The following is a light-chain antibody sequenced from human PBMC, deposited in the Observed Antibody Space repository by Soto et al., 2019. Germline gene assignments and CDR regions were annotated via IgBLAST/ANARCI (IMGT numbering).Light chain of an antibody. CDR2: GAS. V-gene: IGKV3-20*01. CDR3: QQYGSSPPFT. J-gene: IGKJ3*01. Sequence: DIVLTQSPGTLSLSPGERATLSCRASQSISSSYLAWYQQKPGQAPRLLIYGASRRATGIPDRFSGSGSGTDFTLTISRLEPEDFGVYYCQQYGSSPPFTFGHGTKVDIK. CDR1: QSISSSY.